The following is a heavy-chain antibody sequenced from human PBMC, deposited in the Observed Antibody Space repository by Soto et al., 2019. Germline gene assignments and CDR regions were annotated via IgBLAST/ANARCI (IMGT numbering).Heavy chain of an antibody. CDR1: GGSISSYY. J-gene: IGHJ4*02. CDR3: ARYTRYYDSSGYSTFFDY. V-gene: IGHV4-59*01. CDR2: IYYSGST. D-gene: IGHD3-22*01. Sequence: ETLSLTCTGSGGSISSYYWSWIRQPPGKGLEWIGYIYYSGSTNYNPSLKSRVTISVDTSKNQFSLKLSSVTAADTAVYYCARYTRYYDSSGYSTFFDYWGQGTLVTVSS.